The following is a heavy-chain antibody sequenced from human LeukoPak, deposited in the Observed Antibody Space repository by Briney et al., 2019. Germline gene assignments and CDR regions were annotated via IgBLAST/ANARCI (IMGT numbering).Heavy chain of an antibody. CDR3: AKLSRSTNIAAAGPYYYYGMDV. Sequence: QAGGSLRLSCAASGFTFSSYAMSWVRQAPGKGLEWVSAISGSGGSTYYADSVKGRFTISRDNSKNTLYLQMNSLRAEDTAVYYCAKLSRSTNIAAAGPYYYYGMDVWGQGTTVTVSS. CDR1: GFTFSSYA. J-gene: IGHJ6*02. CDR2: ISGSGGST. D-gene: IGHD6-13*01. V-gene: IGHV3-23*01.